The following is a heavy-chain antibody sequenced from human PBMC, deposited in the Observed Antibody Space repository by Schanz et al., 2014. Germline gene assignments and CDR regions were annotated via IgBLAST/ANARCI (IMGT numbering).Heavy chain of an antibody. J-gene: IGHJ4*02. CDR3: AASSGWHPSTDY. CDR1: GFAVDNYY. D-gene: IGHD6-19*01. V-gene: IGHV3-11*03. Sequence: VQLLESGGGLVEPGGSLRLSCAASGFAVDNYYMSCVRQAPGRGLEWVSSISGDHRNTFYADSVKGRFTISRDNAKNSLYLQMNSLRAEDTAVYYCAASSGWHPSTDYWGQGTLVTVSS. CDR2: ISGDHRNT.